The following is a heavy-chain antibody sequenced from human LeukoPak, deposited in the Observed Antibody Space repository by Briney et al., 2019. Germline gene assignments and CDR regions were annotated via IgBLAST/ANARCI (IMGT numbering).Heavy chain of an antibody. D-gene: IGHD3-16*02. Sequence: ASVKVSCKASGYTFTSYGISWVRQAPGQGLEWMGWISAYNGNTNYAQKLQGRVTMTRDTSTSTVYMELSGLRSEDTAVYYCARDRVSMITFGGVIVMGSFDYWGQGTLVTVSS. CDR3: ARDRVSMITFGGVIVMGSFDY. CDR2: ISAYNGNT. V-gene: IGHV1-18*01. J-gene: IGHJ4*02. CDR1: GYTFTSYG.